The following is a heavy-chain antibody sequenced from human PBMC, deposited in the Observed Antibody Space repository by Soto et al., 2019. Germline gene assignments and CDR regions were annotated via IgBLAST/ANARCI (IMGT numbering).Heavy chain of an antibody. J-gene: IGHJ6*02. D-gene: IGHD3-10*01. CDR1: GFTFSSYG. CDR3: AKKESSLWFGEASSFSMDV. Sequence: GVPRGLAGAASGFTFSSYGMHGDRQAPGKGLEWVAVISYDGINKYYADSVKGRFTISRDNSKNTLYPQMNSLRAEDTAVYYCAKKESSLWFGEASSFSMDVSGQGTTVTVSS. CDR2: ISYDGINK. V-gene: IGHV3-30*18.